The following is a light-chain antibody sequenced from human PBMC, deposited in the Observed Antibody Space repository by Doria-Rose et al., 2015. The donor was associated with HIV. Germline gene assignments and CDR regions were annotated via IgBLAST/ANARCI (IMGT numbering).Light chain of an antibody. Sequence: TVSTYLTWFQQEPGHAPKLLIYAASRLQSGVPSRFSGSGSGTDFTLTISGLQPGDFATYYGQQTYSSPQWTVGQGTKVEMK. V-gene: IGKV1-39*01. CDR1: TVSTY. CDR3: QQTYSSPQWT. J-gene: IGKJ1*01. CDR2: AAS.